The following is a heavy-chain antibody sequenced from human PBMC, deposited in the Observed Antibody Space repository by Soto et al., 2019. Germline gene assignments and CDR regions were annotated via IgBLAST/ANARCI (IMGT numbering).Heavy chain of an antibody. CDR2: IYHSGTT. Sequence: QVQLQESGPGLVKPSGTLSLTCAVSGGSIISTNWWTWVRQSPGRGLEWIGEIYHSGTTNYSPSLKSRVNIAVDMSTNHLSLTLISVTAADTAVYYCAFPATADFDYWGKGILVTVSS. CDR3: AFPATADFDY. V-gene: IGHV4-4*02. J-gene: IGHJ4*02. D-gene: IGHD6-13*01. CDR1: GGSIISTNW.